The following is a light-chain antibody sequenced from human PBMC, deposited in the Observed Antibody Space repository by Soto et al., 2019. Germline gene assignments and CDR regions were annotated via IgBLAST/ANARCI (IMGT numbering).Light chain of an antibody. V-gene: IGLV2-11*01. CDR1: SSDVGGYNY. CDR3: CSYAGSYTLV. CDR2: DVS. Sequence: QSALTQPRSVSESPGQSVTISCTGTSSDVGGYNYVSWYQHHPAKTPKLMIYDVSKRPSGVPDRFSGSKSGNTASLTISGLQAEDEADYYCCSYAGSYTLVFGGGTKLTVL. J-gene: IGLJ2*01.